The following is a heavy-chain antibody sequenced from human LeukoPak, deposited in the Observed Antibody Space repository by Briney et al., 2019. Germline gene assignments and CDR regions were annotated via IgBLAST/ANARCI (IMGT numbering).Heavy chain of an antibody. Sequence: GASVKVSCKASGYTFTGYYMHWVRQAPGQGLEWMGWINPNSGGTNYAQKFQGRVTMTRDTSISTAYMELSRLRSDDTAVYYCARIVVVPAAAMFDPWGQGTLVTVSS. CDR3: ARIVVVPAAAMFDP. V-gene: IGHV1-2*02. D-gene: IGHD2-2*01. J-gene: IGHJ5*02. CDR1: GYTFTGYY. CDR2: INPNSGGT.